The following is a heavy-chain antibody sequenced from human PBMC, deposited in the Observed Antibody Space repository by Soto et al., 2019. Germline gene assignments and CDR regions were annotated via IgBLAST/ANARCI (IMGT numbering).Heavy chain of an antibody. J-gene: IGHJ6*02. Sequence: ASVKVSCKASGYTFTSYYMHWVRQAPGQGLEWMGIINPSGGSTSYAQKFQGRVTMTRDTSTSTVYMELSSLRSEDTAVYYCARGRILEWLLSQYYYYGMDVWGQGTTVTV. V-gene: IGHV1-46*01. D-gene: IGHD3-3*01. CDR3: ARGRILEWLLSQYYYYGMDV. CDR1: GYTFTSYY. CDR2: INPSGGST.